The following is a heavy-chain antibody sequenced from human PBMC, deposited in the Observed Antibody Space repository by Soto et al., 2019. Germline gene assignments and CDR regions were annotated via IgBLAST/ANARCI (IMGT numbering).Heavy chain of an antibody. V-gene: IGHV3-30-3*01. J-gene: IGHJ4*02. CDR1: GFTFSICA. CDR2: IIYDGSDK. Sequence: QVQLVESGGGVVQPGRSLRLSCAASGFTFSICAMHWVRQAPGKGLEWVAVIIYDGSDKYYADSVQGRFTISRDNSKNTLYLQMNSLRPEDTAVYYCSAELGNSGYYGHVYWGQGTLVTVSS. CDR3: SAELGNSGYYGHVY. D-gene: IGHD5-12*01.